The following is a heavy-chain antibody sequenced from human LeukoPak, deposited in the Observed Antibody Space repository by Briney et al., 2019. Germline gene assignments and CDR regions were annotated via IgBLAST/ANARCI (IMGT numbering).Heavy chain of an antibody. CDR2: ISTHNGNT. V-gene: IGHV1-18*01. D-gene: IGHD6-13*01. Sequence: ASVKVSCKASGYTLISYCISWVRQAPGQGLEWVGRISTHNGNTNYEQKLQDRVTMTTDTSTSTAYMELRSLRSDDTAVYYCARALYSIAVAGIEWYFDLWGRGTLVTVSS. CDR3: ARALYSIAVAGIEWYFDL. CDR1: GYTLISYC. J-gene: IGHJ2*01.